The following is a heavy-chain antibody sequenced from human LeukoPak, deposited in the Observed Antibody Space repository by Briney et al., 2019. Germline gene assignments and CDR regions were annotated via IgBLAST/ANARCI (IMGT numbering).Heavy chain of an antibody. V-gene: IGHV1-69*05. CDR3: ARGVSGWYHDDY. Sequence: ASVKVSCKASGGTFSSYAISWVRQAPGQGLEWMGGIIPIFGTANYAQKFQGRVTITTDESTSTAYMELSSLRSEDTAVYYCARGVSGWYHDDYRGQGTLVTVSS. D-gene: IGHD6-19*01. J-gene: IGHJ4*02. CDR1: GGTFSSYA. CDR2: IIPIFGTA.